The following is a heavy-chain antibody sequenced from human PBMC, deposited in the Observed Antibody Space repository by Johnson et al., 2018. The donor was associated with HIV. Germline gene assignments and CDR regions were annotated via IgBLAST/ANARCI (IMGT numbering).Heavy chain of an antibody. CDR2: INWNGGST. Sequence: VQLVESRGGVVRPGGYLRLSCAASGFTFDDYGMSWVRQAPGKGLEWVSGINWNGGSTGYADSVKGRFTISRDNAKNSLDLEMNSLRAEDTAVYYCARVAQSIAARPEAFDIWGQGTMVTVSS. CDR3: ARVAQSIAARPEAFDI. D-gene: IGHD6-6*01. V-gene: IGHV3-20*04. CDR1: GFTFDDYG. J-gene: IGHJ3*02.